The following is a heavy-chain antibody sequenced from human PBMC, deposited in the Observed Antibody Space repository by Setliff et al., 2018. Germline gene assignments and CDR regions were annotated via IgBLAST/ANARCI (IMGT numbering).Heavy chain of an antibody. CDR1: GYSFTSDW. D-gene: IGHD6-19*01. V-gene: IGHV5-51*01. CDR2: IYPGDSDT. J-gene: IGHJ3*02. CDR3: ARLGWSDAFDI. Sequence: RGSLKISCKGSGYSFTSDWIGWVRQMPGKGLEWMGIIYPGDSDTRYSPSFQGQVTISADKSISTAYLQWSSLKVSDTAMYYCARLGWSDAFDIWGQGTMVTVSS.